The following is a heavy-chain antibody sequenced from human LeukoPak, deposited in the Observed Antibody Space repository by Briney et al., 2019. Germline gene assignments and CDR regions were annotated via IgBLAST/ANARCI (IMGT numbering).Heavy chain of an antibody. CDR2: INPNSGGT. V-gene: IGHV1-2*02. Sequence: ASVKVSCKASGYTFTGYYMNWVRQAPGQGLEWMGWINPNSGGTNYAQKFQGRVTMTRDTSISTAYMELSRLRSDDTAVYYCARGVVPAATYADYWGQGTLVTVSS. CDR3: ARGVVPAATYADY. D-gene: IGHD2-2*01. J-gene: IGHJ4*02. CDR1: GYTFTGYY.